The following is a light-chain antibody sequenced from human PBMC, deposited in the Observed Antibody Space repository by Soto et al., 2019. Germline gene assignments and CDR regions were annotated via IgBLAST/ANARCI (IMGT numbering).Light chain of an antibody. J-gene: IGKJ1*01. CDR2: DAS. CDR1: QDISNY. CDR3: SQFDNPPWA. V-gene: IGKV1-33*01. Sequence: DIQMTQSPSSLSASEGDRVTITCQASQDISNYLNWYQQKPGKAPKLLIYDASNLETGVPSRFTGSGTGTDFTFTIRSLQPEDIATNYLSQFDNPPWAVGQGTKVEIK.